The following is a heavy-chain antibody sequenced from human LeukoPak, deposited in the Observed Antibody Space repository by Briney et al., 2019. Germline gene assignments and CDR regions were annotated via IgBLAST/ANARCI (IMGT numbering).Heavy chain of an antibody. J-gene: IGHJ4*02. CDR2: IIPIFGTA. CDR1: GYTFTSYG. D-gene: IGHD2-21*02. CDR3: ARGLAVVTATRSAFDY. Sequence: GASVKVSCKASGYTFTSYGISWVRQAPGQGLEWMGGIIPIFGTANYAQKFQGRVTITADESTSTAYMELSSLRSEDTAVYYCARGLAVVTATRSAFDYWGQGTLVTVSS. V-gene: IGHV1-69*13.